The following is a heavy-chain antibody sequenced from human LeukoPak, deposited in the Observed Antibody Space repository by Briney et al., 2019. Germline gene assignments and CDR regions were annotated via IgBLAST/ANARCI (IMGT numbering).Heavy chain of an antibody. CDR1: GFTFINAW. CDR3: ANPPTVTKTRFDS. V-gene: IGHV3-21*04. J-gene: IGHJ5*01. Sequence: GGSLRLSCAASGFTFINAWMAWVRQAPGKGLEWVSSISSSSDYIYYADSVKGRFTISRDNAKNSLYLQMNSLRAEDTAVYYCANPPTVTKTRFDSWGQGTLVTVSS. CDR2: ISSSSDYI. D-gene: IGHD4-17*01.